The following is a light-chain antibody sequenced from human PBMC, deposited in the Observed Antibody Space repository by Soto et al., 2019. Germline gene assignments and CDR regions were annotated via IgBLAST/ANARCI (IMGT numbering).Light chain of an antibody. CDR2: DVI. Sequence: QSALTQPRSVSGSPGQSVTISCTGTSGDVGRYTFVSWFQQHPGKAPKLIIYDVIKRPSGVPDRFSGSKSGNTASLTISGLQAEDEADYYCCSYAGSYTHVFGSGTKVTVL. V-gene: IGLV2-11*01. CDR1: SGDVGRYTF. J-gene: IGLJ1*01. CDR3: CSYAGSYTHV.